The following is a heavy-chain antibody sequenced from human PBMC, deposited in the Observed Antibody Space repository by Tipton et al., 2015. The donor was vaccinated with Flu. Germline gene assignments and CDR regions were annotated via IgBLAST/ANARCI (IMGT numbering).Heavy chain of an antibody. CDR2: ISGSGSGT. CDR1: GFTFSSYA. J-gene: IGHJ4*02. CDR3: AKEGQLVRGCFDN. V-gene: IGHV3-23*01. D-gene: IGHD6-6*01. Sequence: GSLRLSCAASGFTFSSYAMSWVRQAPGKGLEWVSVISGSGSGTCYADSVKGRFTISRDNSKNTVYLQMNSLRAEDTAVYYCAKEGQLVRGCFDNWGQGTLVTVSS.